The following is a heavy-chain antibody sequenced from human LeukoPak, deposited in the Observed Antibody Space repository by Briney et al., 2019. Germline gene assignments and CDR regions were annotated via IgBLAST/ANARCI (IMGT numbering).Heavy chain of an antibody. J-gene: IGHJ4*02. D-gene: IGHD1-7*01. V-gene: IGHV1-8*02. CDR1: GYTFTSYG. Sequence: ASVKVSCKASGYTFTSYGISWVRQATGQGLEWMGWMNPNSGNTGYAQKFQGRVTMTRNTSISTAYMELSSLRSEDTAVYYCARGFNWNYYFDYWGQGTLVTVSS. CDR3: ARGFNWNYYFDY. CDR2: MNPNSGNT.